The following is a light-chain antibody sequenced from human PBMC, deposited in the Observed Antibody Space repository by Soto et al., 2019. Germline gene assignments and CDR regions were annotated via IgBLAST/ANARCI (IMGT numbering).Light chain of an antibody. CDR1: QSVSSY. CDR3: QQRSNWST. CDR2: DAS. Sequence: EIVLTQSPATLSLSPGERATLSCRASQSVSSYLAWYQQKPGQAPRLLIYDASNRATGIPARFSGSGSGTDFTLTISSLAPEDFAVYYCQQRSNWSTFGGGTKVEIK. V-gene: IGKV3-11*01. J-gene: IGKJ4*01.